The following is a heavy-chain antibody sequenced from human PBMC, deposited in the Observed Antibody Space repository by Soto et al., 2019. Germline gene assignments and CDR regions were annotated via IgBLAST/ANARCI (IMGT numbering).Heavy chain of an antibody. D-gene: IGHD3-3*01. CDR2: IKQDGSEK. CDR1: GFTFSSYW. Sequence: GGSLRLSCAASGFTFSSYWMSWVRQAPGKGLEWVANIKQDGSEKYYVDSVKGRFTISRDNAKNSLYLQMNSLRAEDTAVYYCAREKFITIFGVVMGYYYYGMDVWGQGTTVTVS. CDR3: AREKFITIFGVVMGYYYYGMDV. J-gene: IGHJ6*02. V-gene: IGHV3-7*03.